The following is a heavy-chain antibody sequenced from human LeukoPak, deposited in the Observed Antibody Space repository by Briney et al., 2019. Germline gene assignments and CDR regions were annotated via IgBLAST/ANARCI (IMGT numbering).Heavy chain of an antibody. D-gene: IGHD2-2*01. CDR1: GFTFGDYA. CDR3: TRDIVVVPAARMGAYYYYYMDV. Sequence: QPGGSLRLSCTASGFTFGDYAMSWVRQAPGKGLEWVGFIRSKAYGGTTEYAASVKGRFTISRDDSKSIAYLQMNSLKTEDTAVYYCTRDIVVVPAARMGAYYYYYMDVWGKGTTVTVSS. J-gene: IGHJ6*03. V-gene: IGHV3-49*04. CDR2: IRSKAYGGTT.